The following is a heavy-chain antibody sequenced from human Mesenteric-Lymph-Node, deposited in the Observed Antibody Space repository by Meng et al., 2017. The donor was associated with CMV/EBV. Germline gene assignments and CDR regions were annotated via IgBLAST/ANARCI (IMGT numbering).Heavy chain of an antibody. Sequence: GESLKISCAASGFTFSSYGMNWVRQAPGKGLEWVSSISSHSSHIYYADSMKGRFTISRDNAKNSLYLQMNSLRVEDTAVYYCARAPTLTPINDPFDIWGQGTMVTVSS. D-gene: IGHD3-9*01. V-gene: IGHV3-21*01. CDR1: GFTFSSYG. J-gene: IGHJ3*02. CDR3: ARAPTLTPINDPFDI. CDR2: ISSHSSHI.